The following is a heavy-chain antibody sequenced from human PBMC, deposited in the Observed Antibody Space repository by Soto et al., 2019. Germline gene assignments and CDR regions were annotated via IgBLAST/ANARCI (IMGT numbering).Heavy chain of an antibody. J-gene: IGHJ5*02. CDR3: ARESGDWPLNWFDP. D-gene: IGHD2-21*02. CDR1: GFNFSNHW. CDR2: ITSDGKSK. Sequence: VHLVESGGGLVQPGGXXRLSCAASGFNFSNHWMHWVRQRPGEGLVWVSRITSDGKSKAYAESVKGRFAISRDNAKNTLYLQMNGLTAEDTAVYYCARESGDWPLNWFDPWGQGTLVTVSS. V-gene: IGHV3-74*01.